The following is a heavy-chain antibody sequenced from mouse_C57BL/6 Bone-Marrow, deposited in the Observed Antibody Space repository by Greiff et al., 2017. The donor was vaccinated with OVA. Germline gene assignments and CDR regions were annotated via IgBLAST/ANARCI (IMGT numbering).Heavy chain of an antibody. CDR2: ISDGGSYT. J-gene: IGHJ2*01. Sequence: EVMLVESGGGLVKPGGSLKLSCAASGFTFSSYAMSWVRQTPEKRLEWVATISDGGSYTYYPDNVKGRFTISRDNAKNNLYLQMSHLKSEDTAMYYCASHIYYYDYFDYWGQGTTLTVSS. CDR3: ASHIYYYDYFDY. D-gene: IGHD1-1*01. CDR1: GFTFSSYA. V-gene: IGHV5-4*03.